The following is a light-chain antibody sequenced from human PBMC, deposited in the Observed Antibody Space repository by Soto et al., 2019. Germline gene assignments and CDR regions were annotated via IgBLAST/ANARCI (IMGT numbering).Light chain of an antibody. V-gene: IGKV3-11*01. J-gene: IGKJ4*01. CDR2: DAY. CDR1: QSVGSY. CDR3: QQRSNWLT. Sequence: EIVLTQSPATLSLSPWERATLSCRASQSVGSYLAWYQHKPGQAPRLLIYDAYNRVSGIPARFSGSGSGTDFTLTISSLEPEDVGVYYCQQRSNWLTFGGGTKVDIK.